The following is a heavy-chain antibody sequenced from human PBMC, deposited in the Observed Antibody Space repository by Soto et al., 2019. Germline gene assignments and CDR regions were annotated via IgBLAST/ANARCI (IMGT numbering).Heavy chain of an antibody. CDR2: IYSGGST. Sequence: PGGSLRLSCAASGFTVSSNYMSWVRQAPGKGLEWVSVIYSGGSTYYADSVKGRFTISRDNSKNTLYLQMNSLRAEDTAVYYCARDFVVPAATPKLNHSPCSTHVCGKGTTLTV. V-gene: IGHV3-66*01. CDR1: GFTVSSNY. J-gene: IGHJ6*03. CDR3: ARDFVVPAATPKLNHSPCSTHV. D-gene: IGHD2-2*01.